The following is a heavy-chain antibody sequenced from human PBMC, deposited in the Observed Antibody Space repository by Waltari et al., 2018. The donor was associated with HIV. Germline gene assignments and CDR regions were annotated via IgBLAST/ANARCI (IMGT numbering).Heavy chain of an antibody. V-gene: IGHV1-69*06. CDR2: IIPSFVTA. CDR3: ARDDRYCSGGSCYSRFDY. D-gene: IGHD2-15*01. J-gene: IGHJ4*02. CDR1: GGTFSSYA. Sequence: QVQLVQSGAEVKKPGSSVKVSCKASGGTFSSYAISWVRQAPGQGLEWMGGIIPSFVTANYAQKFQGRVTITADKSTSTAYMELSSLRSEDTAVYYCARDDRYCSGGSCYSRFDYWGQGTLVTVSS.